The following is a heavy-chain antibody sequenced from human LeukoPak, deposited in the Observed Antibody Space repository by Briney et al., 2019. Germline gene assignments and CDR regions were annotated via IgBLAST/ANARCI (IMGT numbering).Heavy chain of an antibody. CDR2: IIPIFGTA. CDR1: GGTFSSYA. Sequence: SVKVSCKASGGTFSSYAISWVRQAPGQGLEWMGGIIPIFGTASYAQKFQGRVTITTDESTSTAYMELSSLRSEDTAVYYCARGGTIDCSSTSCYYGFDPWGQGTLVTVSS. CDR3: ARGGTIDCSSTSCYYGFDP. J-gene: IGHJ5*02. D-gene: IGHD2-2*01. V-gene: IGHV1-69*05.